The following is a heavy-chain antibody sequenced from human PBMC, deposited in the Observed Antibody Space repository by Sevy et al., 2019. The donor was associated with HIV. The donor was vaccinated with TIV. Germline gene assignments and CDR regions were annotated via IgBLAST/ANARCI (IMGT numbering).Heavy chain of an antibody. CDR2: IWYDGSNK. J-gene: IGHJ4*02. CDR3: ARVRRDGYNCDY. CDR1: GFTFSSYG. Sequence: GGSLRLSCAASGFTFSSYGMHWVRQAPGKGLEWVAVIWYDGSNKYYADSVKGRFTISRDNSKNTLYLQMSSLRAEDTAVYYCARVRRDGYNCDYWGQGTLVTVSS. D-gene: IGHD5-12*01. V-gene: IGHV3-33*01.